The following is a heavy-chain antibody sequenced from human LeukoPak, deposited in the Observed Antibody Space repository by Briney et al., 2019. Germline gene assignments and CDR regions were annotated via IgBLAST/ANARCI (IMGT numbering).Heavy chain of an antibody. V-gene: IGHV4-34*01. D-gene: IGHD1-1*01. CDR3: ARGPTISETGYFDY. Sequence: PSETLSLTCAVNGGSFSAYYWSWIRQSPGKGLEWIAEINHRGDTNYNPSVKSRVSISVDTSKNQFSLKVTSLTAADTAVYYCARGPTISETGYFDYWGQGTLVTVSS. CDR2: INHRGDT. J-gene: IGHJ4*03. CDR1: GGSFSAYY.